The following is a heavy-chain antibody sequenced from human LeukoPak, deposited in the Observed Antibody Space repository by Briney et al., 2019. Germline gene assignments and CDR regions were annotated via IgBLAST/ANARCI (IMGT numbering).Heavy chain of an antibody. CDR3: ARDPGRWFGELSYAFDI. CDR2: IYYSEST. Sequence: SETLSLTCTVSGGSIGSYYWSWIRQPPGKGLEWIGYIYYSESTNYNPSLKSRVTISVDTSKNQFSLKLSSVTAADTAVYYCARDPGRWFGELSYAFDIWGQGTMVTVSS. CDR1: GGSIGSYY. J-gene: IGHJ3*02. V-gene: IGHV4-59*01. D-gene: IGHD3-10*01.